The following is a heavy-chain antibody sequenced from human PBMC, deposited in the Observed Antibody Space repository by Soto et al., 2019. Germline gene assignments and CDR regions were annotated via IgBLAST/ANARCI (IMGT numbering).Heavy chain of an antibody. CDR1: GDTFSNHA. CDR2: IIPTFGTA. CDR3: ARNAGGATILYYFDY. J-gene: IGHJ4*02. D-gene: IGHD5-12*01. V-gene: IGHV1-69*01. Sequence: QVQLVQSGAEVKKPGSSVKVSCKASGDTFSNHAINWVRQAPGQGLEWVGGIIPTFGTANYAQKFQGRVTITADESTSTAYMELSSLRSEDTAVYFCARNAGGATILYYFDYWGRGTLVTVSS.